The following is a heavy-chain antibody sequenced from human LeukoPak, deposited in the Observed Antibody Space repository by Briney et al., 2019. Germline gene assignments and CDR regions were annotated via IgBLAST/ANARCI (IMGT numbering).Heavy chain of an antibody. J-gene: IGHJ4*02. Sequence: ASVGVSCKASGYTFTSYGISWVRQAPGQGLEWMGWISAYNGNTTYAQKLQGRVTMTTDTSTSTAYMELRSLRSDDTAVYYCARRGSGWHNDPWDYWGQGTLVTVSS. CDR3: ARRGSGWHNDPWDY. CDR1: GYTFTSYG. V-gene: IGHV1-18*01. D-gene: IGHD6-19*01. CDR2: ISAYNGNT.